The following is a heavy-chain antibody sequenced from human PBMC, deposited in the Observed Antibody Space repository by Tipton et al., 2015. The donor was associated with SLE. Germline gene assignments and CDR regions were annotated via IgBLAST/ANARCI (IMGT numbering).Heavy chain of an antibody. D-gene: IGHD1-1*01. J-gene: IGHJ3*02. Sequence: SGFTFSSYGMHWVRQAPGKGLEWVAVIWYDGSNKYYADSVKGRFTISRDNSKNTLYLQMNSLRAEDTAVYYCASQLTILDAFDTWGQGTMVTVSS. V-gene: IGHV3-33*01. CDR2: IWYDGSNK. CDR3: ASQLTILDAFDT. CDR1: GFTFSSYG.